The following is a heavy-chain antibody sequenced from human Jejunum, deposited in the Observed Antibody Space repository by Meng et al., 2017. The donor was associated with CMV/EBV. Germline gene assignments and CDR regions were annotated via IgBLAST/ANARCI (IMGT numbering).Heavy chain of an antibody. J-gene: IGHJ5*02. CDR1: GGSISGYY. V-gene: IGHV4-59*01. Sequence: LSLTCTVSGGSISGYYWSWIWQAPGKGLEWVGYIYYTGGTNYNPSLESRATISLDRTKSQFSLRVTSVTPADTAVYYCARVRGGFDPWGQGILVTVSS. D-gene: IGHD3-16*01. CDR3: ARVRGGFDP. CDR2: IYYTGGT.